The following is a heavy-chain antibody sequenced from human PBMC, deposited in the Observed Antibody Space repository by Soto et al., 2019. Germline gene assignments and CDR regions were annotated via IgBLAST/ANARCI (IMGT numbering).Heavy chain of an antibody. CDR1: GYTFTSYG. CDR3: ARCKGRLRFLEWSNNWFDP. J-gene: IGHJ5*02. CDR2: ISAYNGNT. V-gene: IGHV1-18*01. D-gene: IGHD3-3*01. Sequence: GASVKVSCKASGYTFTSYGISWVRQAPGQGLEWMGWISAYNGNTNYAQKLQGRVTMTTDTSTSTVYMELRSLRSDDTAVYYCARCKGRLRFLEWSNNWFDPWGQGTLVTVSS.